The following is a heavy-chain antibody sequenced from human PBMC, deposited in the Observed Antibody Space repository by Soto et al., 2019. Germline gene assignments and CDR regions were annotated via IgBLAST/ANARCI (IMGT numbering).Heavy chain of an antibody. J-gene: IGHJ5*02. D-gene: IGHD6-13*01. CDR1: GFTFSNAW. CDR2: IKSKTDGGTT. CDR3: TTDLGVGIAAAGGPDWFDP. Sequence: GGSLRLSCAASGFTFSNAWMNWVRQAPGKGLEWVGRIKSKTDGGTTDYAAPVKGRFTISRDDSKNTLNLQMNSLKTEDTAVYYCTTDLGVGIAAAGGPDWFDPWGQGTLVTVSS. V-gene: IGHV3-15*07.